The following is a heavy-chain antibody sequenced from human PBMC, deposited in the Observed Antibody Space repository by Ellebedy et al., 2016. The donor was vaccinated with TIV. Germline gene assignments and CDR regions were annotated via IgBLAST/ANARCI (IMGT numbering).Heavy chain of an antibody. D-gene: IGHD4-17*01. Sequence: ASVKVSCXASGYTFTGYYMHWVRQAPGQGLEWMGWINPNSGGTNYAQKFQGRVTMTRDTSISTAYMELSSLRSEDTAVYYCARQRGSLFGVTIWGQGTLVTVSS. CDR2: INPNSGGT. J-gene: IGHJ4*02. V-gene: IGHV1-2*02. CDR3: ARQRGSLFGVTI. CDR1: GYTFTGYY.